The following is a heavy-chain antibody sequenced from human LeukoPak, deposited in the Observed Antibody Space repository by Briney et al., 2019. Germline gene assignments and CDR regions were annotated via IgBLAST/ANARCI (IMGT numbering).Heavy chain of an antibody. J-gene: IGHJ4*02. CDR2: IYYSGST. Sequence: SETRSLTCTVSGASISSSNHYWGWIRQPPGKGLEWIGSIYYSGSTYYNPSLKSRVTISVDTSKNQFFLKLSSVTAADTAVYYCASPPEDIYDSSGYNYYFDYWGQGTLVTVSS. CDR3: ASPPEDIYDSSGYNYYFDY. CDR1: GASISSSNHY. D-gene: IGHD3-22*01. V-gene: IGHV4-39*01.